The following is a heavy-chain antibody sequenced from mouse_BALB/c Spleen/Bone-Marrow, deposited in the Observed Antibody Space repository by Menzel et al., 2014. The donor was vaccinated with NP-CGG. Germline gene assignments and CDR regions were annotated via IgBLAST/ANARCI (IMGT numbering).Heavy chain of an antibody. J-gene: IGHJ1*01. Sequence: EVKLMESGGGLVQPGGSLRLSCETSGFTFTDHYMSWVRQPPGKALEWLGFIRNKAKGYTTDYSASVKGRFTISRDNSQSISYLQMNTLRAEDSATYYCARDENVGIYWYFDVWGAGTTVTVSS. CDR3: ARDENVGIYWYFDV. V-gene: IGHV7-3*02. CDR1: GFTFTDHY. CDR2: IRNKAKGYTT.